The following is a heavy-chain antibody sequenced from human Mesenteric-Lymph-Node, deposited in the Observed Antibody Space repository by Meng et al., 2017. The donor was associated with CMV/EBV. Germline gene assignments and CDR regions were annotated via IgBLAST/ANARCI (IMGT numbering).Heavy chain of an antibody. D-gene: IGHD6-19*01. J-gene: IGHJ6*02. CDR1: GFTFDDHA. Sequence: GGSLRLSCGASGFTFDDHAMHWVRQAPGKGLEWVSAISWNSGSIGYVDSVKGRFTISRDNAKNSLYLQMNSLRAEDTAVYYCAREYSSGWYGYYYYGMDVWGQGTTVTVSS. CDR2: ISWNSGSI. CDR3: AREYSSGWYGYYYYGMDV. V-gene: IGHV3-9*01.